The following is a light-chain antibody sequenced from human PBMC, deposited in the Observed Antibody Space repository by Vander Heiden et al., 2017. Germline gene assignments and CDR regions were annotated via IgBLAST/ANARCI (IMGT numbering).Light chain of an antibody. CDR2: DAS. J-gene: IGKJ4*01. CDR1: QDISNY. V-gene: IGKV1-33*01. Sequence: DIQMTQSPSSLSASVGDRVTITCQASQDISNYLNWYQQKPGKAPKLLIYDASNLETGVPSRFSGSGSGTDFTFTISSLHPEDIATYYCQQYENLPLTFGGGTKVEIK. CDR3: QQYENLPLT.